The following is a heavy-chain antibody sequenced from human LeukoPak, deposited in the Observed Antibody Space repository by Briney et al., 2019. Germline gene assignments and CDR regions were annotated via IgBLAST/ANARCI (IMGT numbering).Heavy chain of an antibody. CDR1: GFTFSHYS. Sequence: GGSLRLSCAASGFTFSHYSMNWVRQAPGKGLECVSSISSDSRYIYYADSLKGRFTISRDNAKNSLYLQMNSLRAEDTAVYYCATDYAGDSLWYYYGLGVWGQGTTVTVSS. CDR3: ATDYAGDSLWYYYGLGV. J-gene: IGHJ6*02. V-gene: IGHV3-21*01. D-gene: IGHD2-21*01. CDR2: ISSDSRYI.